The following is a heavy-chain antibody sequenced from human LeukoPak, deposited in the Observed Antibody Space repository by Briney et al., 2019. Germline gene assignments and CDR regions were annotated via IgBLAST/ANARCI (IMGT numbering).Heavy chain of an antibody. D-gene: IGHD6-19*01. Sequence: GGSLRLSCVASGFTFSSYEMNWVRKAPGKGPEWVSYISSSGDTVFYGYSLKGRFTISRDNARNSVYLQMNNLRVEDTAVYYCARDGSFTSGGYFDSWGQGTLVTVSS. V-gene: IGHV3-48*03. CDR3: ARDGSFTSGGYFDS. CDR1: GFTFSSYE. CDR2: ISSSGDTV. J-gene: IGHJ4*02.